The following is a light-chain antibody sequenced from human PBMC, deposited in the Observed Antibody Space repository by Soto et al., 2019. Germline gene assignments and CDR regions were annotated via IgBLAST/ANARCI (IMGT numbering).Light chain of an antibody. J-gene: IGKJ1*01. CDR1: QSVSSSY. CDR2: GAS. V-gene: IGKV3-20*01. CDR3: QQYNSWLWT. Sequence: EIVLTQSPGTLSLSPGERATLSCRASQSVSSSYLAWYQQKPGQAPRLLIYGASTRATGIPARFSGSGSGTDFTLTISRLEPEDFAVYYCQQYNSWLWTFGQGTKVDI.